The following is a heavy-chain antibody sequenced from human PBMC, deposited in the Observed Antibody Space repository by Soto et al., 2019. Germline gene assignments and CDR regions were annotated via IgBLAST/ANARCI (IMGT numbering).Heavy chain of an antibody. V-gene: IGHV3-15*02. Sequence: EVQLVESGGALVKPGGSLRLSCAASGFTFSNAWMSWVRQAPGKGLEWVGRIKSKTDGGTTDYAAAVEGRFTISRDNSKNTLYLQMNSLRAEDTAVYYCAREVVITTDWFDPWGQGTLVTVSS. CDR2: IKSKTDGGTT. J-gene: IGHJ5*02. CDR3: AREVVITTDWFDP. CDR1: GFTFSNAW. D-gene: IGHD3-22*01.